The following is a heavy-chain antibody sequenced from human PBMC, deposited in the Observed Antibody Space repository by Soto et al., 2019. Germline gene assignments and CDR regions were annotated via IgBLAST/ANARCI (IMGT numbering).Heavy chain of an antibody. CDR1: GGTFSSYA. V-gene: IGHV1-69*13. D-gene: IGHD3-16*01. CDR3: AITGTILMHYYYGMDV. CDR2: IIPIFGTA. J-gene: IGHJ6*02. Sequence: SVKVSCKASGGTFSSYAISWVRQAPGQGLEWMGGIIPIFGTANYAQKFQGRVTITADESTSTAYMELSSLRSEDTAVYYCAITGTILMHYYYGMDVWGQGTTVTVSS.